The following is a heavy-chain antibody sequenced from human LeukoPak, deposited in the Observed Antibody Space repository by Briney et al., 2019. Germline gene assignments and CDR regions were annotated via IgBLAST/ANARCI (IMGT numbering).Heavy chain of an antibody. J-gene: IGHJ6*02. V-gene: IGHV1-3*01. CDR1: GYTFTSYA. Sequence: ASVKVSCKASGYTFTSYAMHWVRQAPGQRLEWMGWINAGNGNTKYSQKLQGRATITRDTSANTAYMELSSLRSEDTAVYYCARGLGYCSGGSCYALYYYYGMDVWGQGTTVTVSS. CDR3: ARGLGYCSGGSCYALYYYYGMDV. D-gene: IGHD2-15*01. CDR2: INAGNGNT.